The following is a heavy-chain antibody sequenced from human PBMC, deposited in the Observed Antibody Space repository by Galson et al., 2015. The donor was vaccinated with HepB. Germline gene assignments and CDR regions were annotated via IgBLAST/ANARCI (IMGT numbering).Heavy chain of an antibody. CDR1: GFTFSSYS. CDR2: ISSSSSTI. CDR3: ASNLPHGDITQDY. Sequence: SLRLSCAASGFTFSSYSMNWVRQAPGKGLEWVSYISSSSSTIYYADSVKGRFTISRDNAKNSLYLQMNSLRDEDTAVYYCASNLPHGDITQDYWGQGTLVTVSS. J-gene: IGHJ4*02. D-gene: IGHD4-17*01. V-gene: IGHV3-48*02.